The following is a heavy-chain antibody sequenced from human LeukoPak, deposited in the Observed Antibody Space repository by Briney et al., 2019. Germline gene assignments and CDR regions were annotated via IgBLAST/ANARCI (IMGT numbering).Heavy chain of an antibody. CDR1: GYTFTSYG. Sequence: ASVKVSCKASGYTFTSYGISWVRQAPGQGLEWMGWISAYNGNTNYAQKLQGRVTMTTDTFTSTAYMELRSLRSDDTAVYYCASARGSSSWYRMNEGEYYFDYWGQGTLVTVSS. CDR2: ISAYNGNT. V-gene: IGHV1-18*01. J-gene: IGHJ4*02. CDR3: ASARGSSSWYRMNEGEYYFDY. D-gene: IGHD6-13*01.